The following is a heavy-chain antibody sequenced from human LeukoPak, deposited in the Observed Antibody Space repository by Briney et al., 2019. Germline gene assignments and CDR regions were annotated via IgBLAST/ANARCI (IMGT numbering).Heavy chain of an antibody. CDR2: IYYSGST. J-gene: IGHJ4*02. CDR1: GGSISSSSYY. Sequence: PSETLSLTCTVSGGSISSSSYYWGWIRQPPGKGLEWIGSIYYSGSTYYNPSLKSRVTISVDTSKNQFSLKLSSVTAADTAVYYCARQQYYYDSSGYHDYWGQGTLVTVSS. V-gene: IGHV4-39*01. CDR3: ARQQYYYDSSGYHDY. D-gene: IGHD3-22*01.